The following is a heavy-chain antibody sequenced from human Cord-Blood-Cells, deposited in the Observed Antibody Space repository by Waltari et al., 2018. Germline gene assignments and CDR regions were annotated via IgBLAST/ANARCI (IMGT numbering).Heavy chain of an antibody. CDR2: TYPGDSDT. V-gene: IGHV5-51*01. J-gene: IGHJ4*02. CDR3: ARGNCSSTSCYSYFDY. Sequence: EVQLVQSGAEVKKPGESLKISCTGSGYSFTSYWIGWVRQMPGKGLEWMGITYPGDSDTRYSPSFQGQVTISADKSISTAYLQWSSLKASDTAMYYCARGNCSSTSCYSYFDYWGQGTLVTVSS. D-gene: IGHD2-2*02. CDR1: GYSFTSYW.